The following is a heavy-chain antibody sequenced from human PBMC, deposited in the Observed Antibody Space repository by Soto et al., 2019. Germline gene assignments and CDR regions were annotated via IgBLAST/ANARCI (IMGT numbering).Heavy chain of an antibody. J-gene: IGHJ4*02. CDR2: ISPYNRNT. Sequence: GASVKVSCKGSGYPFSSSGISWVRQAPGQGLEWMGWISPYNRNTYYAQRLQGRVTMTTDTSTSTAYLELRSLRSDDTAMYFCARDLDGSGNYYTDYWGQGTLVTVSS. V-gene: IGHV1-18*01. D-gene: IGHD3-10*01. CDR1: GYPFSSSG. CDR3: ARDLDGSGNYYTDY.